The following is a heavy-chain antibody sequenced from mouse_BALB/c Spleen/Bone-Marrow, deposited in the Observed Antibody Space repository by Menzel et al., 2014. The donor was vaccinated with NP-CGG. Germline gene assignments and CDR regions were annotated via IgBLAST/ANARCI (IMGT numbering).Heavy chain of an antibody. Sequence: VQLQQSGPGLVAPSQSLSISCTVSGFSLISYGVHWVRQPPGKGLEWLGVIWAGGSTNYNSALMSRLSISKDNSKSQVFLKMNSLQTDDTAIYYCAREDFRYGSFDYWGQGTTLTVSS. CDR2: IWAGGST. J-gene: IGHJ2*01. CDR3: AREDFRYGSFDY. D-gene: IGHD2-14*01. CDR1: GFSLISYG. V-gene: IGHV2-9*02.